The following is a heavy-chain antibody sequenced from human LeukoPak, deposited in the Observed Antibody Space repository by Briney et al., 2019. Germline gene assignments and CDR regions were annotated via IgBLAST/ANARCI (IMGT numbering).Heavy chain of an antibody. CDR3: AKTREGYYDSSGASGFDP. CDR2: IYYSGTT. V-gene: IGHV4-59*04. D-gene: IGHD3-22*01. CDR1: GGSISSYY. Sequence: PSETLSLTCTVSGGSISSYYWSWIRQPPGKGLEWIGYIYYSGTTYYNPSLKSRVTISVDTSKNQFSLKLSSVTAADTAVYYCAKTREGYYDSSGASGFDPWGQGTLVTVSS. J-gene: IGHJ5*02.